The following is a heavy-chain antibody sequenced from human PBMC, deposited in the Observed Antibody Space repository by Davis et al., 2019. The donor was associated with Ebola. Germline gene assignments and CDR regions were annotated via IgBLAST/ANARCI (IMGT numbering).Heavy chain of an antibody. V-gene: IGHV3-48*01. Sequence: GESLKISCAASGFTFSSYSMNWVRQAPGKGLEWVSYISDSSTTIYYADSVKGRFTISRDNSKNTLYLQMNSLRAEDTAVYYCAKNQDCSGGSCYYYGMDVWGQGTTVTVSS. CDR1: GFTFSSYS. J-gene: IGHJ6*02. CDR2: ISDSSTTI. D-gene: IGHD2-15*01. CDR3: AKNQDCSGGSCYYYGMDV.